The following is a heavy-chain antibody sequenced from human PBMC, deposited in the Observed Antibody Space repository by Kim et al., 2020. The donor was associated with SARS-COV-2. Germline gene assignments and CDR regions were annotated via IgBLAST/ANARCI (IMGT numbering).Heavy chain of an antibody. V-gene: IGHV3-20*04. CDR3: ARARGHCTGGVCYGYYYYYMDV. J-gene: IGHJ6*03. Sequence: GGSLRLSCAASGFTFDDYVMSWVRQAPGKGLEWVSGINWNGGSTGYADSVKGRFTISRDNAKNSLYLQMNSLRAEDTALYYCARARGHCTGGVCYGYYYYYMDVWGKGTTVTVSS. CDR1: GFTFDDYV. CDR2: INWNGGST. D-gene: IGHD2-8*02.